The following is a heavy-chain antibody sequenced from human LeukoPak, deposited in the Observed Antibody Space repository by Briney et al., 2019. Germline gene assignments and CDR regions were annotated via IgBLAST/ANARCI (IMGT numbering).Heavy chain of an antibody. J-gene: IGHJ6*02. CDR2: MNPNSGNT. V-gene: IGHV1-8*01. Sequence: RASVKVSCKASGYTFTSYDINWVRQATGQGLEWMGWMNPNSGNTGYAQKFQGRVTMTRNTSISTAYMELSSLRSEDTAVYYCARFRQSVVVPGNWDHYYYGMDVWGQGTTVTVSS. D-gene: IGHD2-2*01. CDR1: GYTFTSYD. CDR3: ARFRQSVVVPGNWDHYYYGMDV.